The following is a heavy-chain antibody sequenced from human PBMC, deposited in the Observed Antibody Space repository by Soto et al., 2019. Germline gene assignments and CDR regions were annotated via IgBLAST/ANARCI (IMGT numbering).Heavy chain of an antibody. CDR2: ISYDGSNK. V-gene: IGHV3-30*18. CDR3: AKDGGSMPTFDY. D-gene: IGHD2-2*01. J-gene: IGHJ4*02. Sequence: QVQLVACGGGLVQPGRSLSLSCAASGFTFSSYGMHWVRQAPGKGLEWVAVISYDGSNKYYADSVKGRFTISSDNSKNTLYLQMNSLRAEDTAVYYCAKDGGSMPTFDYWGQGTLVTVSS. CDR1: GFTFSSYG.